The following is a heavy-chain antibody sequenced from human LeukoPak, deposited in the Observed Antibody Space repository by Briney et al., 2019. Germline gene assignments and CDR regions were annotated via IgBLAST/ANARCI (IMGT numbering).Heavy chain of an antibody. D-gene: IGHD5-12*01. CDR3: ARDSEGGYGWFDP. V-gene: IGHV1-2*02. J-gene: IGHJ5*02. CDR2: INPNSGGT. CDR1: RYTFTGYY. Sequence: GASVKVSCKASRYTFTGYYMHWVRQAPGQGLEWMGWINPNSGGTNYAQKFQGRVTMTRDTSISTAYMELSRLRSDDTAVYYCARDSEGGYGWFDPWGQGTLVTVSS.